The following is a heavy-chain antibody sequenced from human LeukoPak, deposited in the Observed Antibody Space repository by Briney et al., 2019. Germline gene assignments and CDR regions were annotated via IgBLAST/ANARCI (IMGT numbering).Heavy chain of an antibody. Sequence: GGSLRLSCAASGFTFSSYALTWVRQAPGKGLEWVSSINNGGDSTFYADPVKGRFTISRDNSKNTVDLPMNSLRAEDTGVYYCATDDSSGYYAKVDYWGQGTLVTVSS. D-gene: IGHD3-22*01. CDR1: GFTFSSYA. CDR3: ATDDSSGYYAKVDY. J-gene: IGHJ4*02. CDR2: INNGGDST. V-gene: IGHV3-23*01.